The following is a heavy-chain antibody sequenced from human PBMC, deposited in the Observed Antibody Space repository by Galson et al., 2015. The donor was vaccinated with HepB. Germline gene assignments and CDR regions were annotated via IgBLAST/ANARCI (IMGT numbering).Heavy chain of an antibody. CDR1: GFTFSYYY. CDR2: ISSSAIYA. V-gene: IGHV3-11*06. D-gene: IGHD4-17*01. CDR3: ARVAHSDYGDHAHFDS. J-gene: IGHJ4*02. Sequence: SLRLSCAASGFTFSYYYMSWIRQAPGKGLEWLSYISSSAIYANYADSVKGRFTISRDNVKNSLFLQMNSLTADDTAVYYCARVAHSDYGDHAHFDSWGQGTLVTVSS.